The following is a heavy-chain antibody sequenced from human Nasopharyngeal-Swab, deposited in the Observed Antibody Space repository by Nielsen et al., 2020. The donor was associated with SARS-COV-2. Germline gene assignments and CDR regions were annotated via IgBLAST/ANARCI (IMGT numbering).Heavy chain of an antibody. V-gene: IGHV3-48*02. Sequence: GGSLRLSCAASGFTFSNYNINWVRQAPGKGLEWVSYISSSSSTIYYADSVKGRFTISRDNAKNSLSLQMNSLRDEDTAVYYCARDLPISMIVVVRYYYYGMDVWGQGTTVTVSS. CDR2: ISSSSSTI. D-gene: IGHD3-22*01. CDR1: GFTFSNYN. J-gene: IGHJ6*02. CDR3: ARDLPISMIVVVRYYYYGMDV.